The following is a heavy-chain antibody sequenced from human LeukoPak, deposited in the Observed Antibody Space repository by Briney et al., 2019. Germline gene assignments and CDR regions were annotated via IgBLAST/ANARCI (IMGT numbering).Heavy chain of an antibody. CDR2: IYYSGST. CDR1: GGSISSYY. J-gene: IGHJ5*02. V-gene: IGHV4-59*08. CDR3: ARYGHWFDP. D-gene: IGHD3-10*01. Sequence: SETLSLTCTVSGGSISSYYWSWIRQPPGKGLEWIGYIYYSGSTNYNPSLKSRVTISVDTTKNQFSLKLNSVTAADTAVYYCARYGHWFDPWGQGTLVTVSP.